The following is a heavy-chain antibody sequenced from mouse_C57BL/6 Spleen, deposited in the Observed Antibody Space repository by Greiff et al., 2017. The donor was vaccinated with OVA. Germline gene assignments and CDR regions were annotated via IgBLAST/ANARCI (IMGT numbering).Heavy chain of an antibody. Sequence: QVQLQQSGAELVRPGTSVKMSCKASGYTFTNYWIGWAKQRPGHGLEWIGDIYPGGGYTNYHEKFKGKATLTADKSSSTAYMQFSSLTSADSAIYYCARGPSSTTVVATDYFDYWGQGTTLTVSS. V-gene: IGHV1-63*01. J-gene: IGHJ2*01. CDR2: IYPGGGYT. D-gene: IGHD1-1*01. CDR3: ARGPSSTTVVATDYFDY. CDR1: GYTFTNYW.